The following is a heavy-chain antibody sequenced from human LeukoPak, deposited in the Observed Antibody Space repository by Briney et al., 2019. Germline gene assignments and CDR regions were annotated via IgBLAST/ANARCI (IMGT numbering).Heavy chain of an antibody. CDR2: ISGSGGST. Sequence: GGSLRLSFASSGFTFSSYAMSWVRQAPGKGLEWVSAISGSGGSTYYADSVKGRFTISRDNSKNTLYLQMNSLRAEDTAVYCCASMTTVTYTTFDYWGQGTLVTVSS. CDR3: ASMTTVTYTTFDY. J-gene: IGHJ4*02. V-gene: IGHV3-23*01. D-gene: IGHD4-17*01. CDR1: GFTFSSYA.